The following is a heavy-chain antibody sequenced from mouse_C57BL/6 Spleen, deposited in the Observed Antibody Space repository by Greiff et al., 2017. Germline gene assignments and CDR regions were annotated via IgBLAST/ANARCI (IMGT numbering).Heavy chain of an antibody. CDR3: ARSTVVAPDY. Sequence: QVQLQQPGAELVMPGASVKLSCKASGYTFTSYWMHWVKQRPGQGLEWIGGIDPSDSYTNYNQKFKGKSTLTVDKSSSTAYMQLSSLTSEDSAVYYCARSTVVAPDYWGQGTTLTVSS. J-gene: IGHJ2*01. D-gene: IGHD1-1*01. CDR1: GYTFTSYW. CDR2: IDPSDSYT. V-gene: IGHV1-69*01.